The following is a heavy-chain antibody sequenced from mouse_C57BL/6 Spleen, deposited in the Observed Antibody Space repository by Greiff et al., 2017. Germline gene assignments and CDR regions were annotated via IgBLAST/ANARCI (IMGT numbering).Heavy chain of an antibody. CDR1: GYAFSSSW. D-gene: IGHD3-1*01. CDR3: AREGGRGFYAMDY. Sequence: QVQLQQSGPELVKPGASVKISCKASGYAFSSSWMNWVKQRPGKGLEWIGRIYPGDGDTNYNGKFKGKATLTADKSSSTAYMQLSSLTSEDSAVYFCAREGGRGFYAMDYWGQGTSVTVSS. J-gene: IGHJ4*01. CDR2: IYPGDGDT. V-gene: IGHV1-82*01.